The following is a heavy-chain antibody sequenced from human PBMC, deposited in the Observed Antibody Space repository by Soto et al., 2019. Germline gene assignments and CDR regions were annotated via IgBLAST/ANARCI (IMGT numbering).Heavy chain of an antibody. CDR1: GASISSYY. V-gene: IGHV4-59*12. CDR2: IYYSGST. J-gene: IGHJ4*02. CDR3: ARGFGIAVAGTVDY. D-gene: IGHD6-19*01. Sequence: SETLSLTCSVSGASISSYYWSWIRQPPGKGLEWIGYIYYSGSTNYNPSLKSRVTISVDMSKNQFSLKLTSVTAADTAVYYCARGFGIAVAGTVDYWGQGTLVTVSS.